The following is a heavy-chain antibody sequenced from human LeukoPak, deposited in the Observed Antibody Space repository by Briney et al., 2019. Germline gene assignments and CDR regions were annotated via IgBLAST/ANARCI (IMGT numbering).Heavy chain of an antibody. J-gene: IGHJ4*02. V-gene: IGHV3-23*01. CDR3: AKELMGFDY. CDR1: GFTFSSYA. CDR2: VSGTGLTT. Sequence: GSLRLSCAASGFTFSSYAMSWVRQAPGKGLEWVSAVSGTGLTTYYADSVKGRFIVSRDNSKNTVYLQMNSLRGEDAAVYYCAKELMGFDYWGQGTLVTVSS. D-gene: IGHD2-8*01.